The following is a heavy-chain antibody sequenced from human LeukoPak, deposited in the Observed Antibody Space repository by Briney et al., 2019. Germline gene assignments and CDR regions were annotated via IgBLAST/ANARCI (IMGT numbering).Heavy chain of an antibody. V-gene: IGHV3-23*01. CDR2: VNADGGNT. J-gene: IGHJ4*02. CDR3: TKRVKYGGSWDHFAD. D-gene: IGHD6-13*01. Sequence: PGGSLRLSCAASGFTFDNYRMSWARQAPGKGLEWVSTVNADGGNTYYAGSVKGRFTISRDNSKSTLILQMNSLRVEDTALYYCTKRVKYGGSWDHFADWGQGTLVTVSS. CDR1: GFTFDNYR.